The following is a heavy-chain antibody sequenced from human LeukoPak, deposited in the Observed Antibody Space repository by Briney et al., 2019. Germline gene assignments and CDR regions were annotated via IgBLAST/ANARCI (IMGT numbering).Heavy chain of an antibody. V-gene: IGHV3-20*01. J-gene: IGHJ4*02. CDR2: INWDGDST. CDR1: GYTFDDHG. D-gene: IGHD6-19*01. Sequence: GGSLRLSCAGSGYTFDDHGMSWVRQAPGKGLEWVAGINWDGDSTGYADSVKGRFTISRDNAKNSLFLQMNSLRAEEDTALYHCAKGDRNGWYFDYWGLGTLVTVSS. CDR3: AKGDRNGWYFDY.